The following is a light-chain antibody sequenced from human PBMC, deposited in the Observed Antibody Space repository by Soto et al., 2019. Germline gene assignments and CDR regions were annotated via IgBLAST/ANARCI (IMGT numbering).Light chain of an antibody. Sequence: EIVLTQSPGTLSLSSGERATLSCRASQSVRSNYLAWYQQNPGQAPRLLIYGASSRATGIPDRFGGSGSGTDFTLTISRLEPEDFAVYYCQQYASSPLTFGGGNKVEIK. CDR1: QSVRSNY. J-gene: IGKJ4*01. CDR2: GAS. CDR3: QQYASSPLT. V-gene: IGKV3-20*01.